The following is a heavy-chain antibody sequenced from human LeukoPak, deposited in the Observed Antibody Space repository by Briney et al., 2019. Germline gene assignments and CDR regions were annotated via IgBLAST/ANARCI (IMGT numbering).Heavy chain of an antibody. D-gene: IGHD6-19*01. V-gene: IGHV4-39*01. J-gene: IGHJ4*02. CDR1: GGSISSSPYY. CDR3: ARHASVDGNWPRPLDY. Sequence: PSETLSLTCTVSGGSISSSPYYWGWIRQPPGKGLEWIGYIYYSGSTYYNPSLKTRVTISVDTSKNQFSLKLTSVTAADTAVYYCARHASVDGNWPRPLDYWGQGSLVTVSS. CDR2: IYYSGST.